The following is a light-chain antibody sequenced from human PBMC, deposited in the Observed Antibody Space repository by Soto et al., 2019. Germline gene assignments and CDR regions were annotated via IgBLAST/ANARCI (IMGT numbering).Light chain of an antibody. CDR1: SGHSNYA. V-gene: IGLV4-69*01. J-gene: IGLJ7*01. Sequence: QSVLTQSPSASASLGASVKLTCTLSSGHSNYAIAWHQQQPEKGPRYLMKVNSGGSHIKGDGIPDRFSGSSSGAERYLFISSLQSEDEADYYWQTWGTGSAIVVFGGGTQLTVL. CDR3: QTWGTGSAIVV. CDR2: VNSGGSH.